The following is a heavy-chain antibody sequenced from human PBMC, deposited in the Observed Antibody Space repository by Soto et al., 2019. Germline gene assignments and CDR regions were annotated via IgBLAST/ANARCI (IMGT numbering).Heavy chain of an antibody. Sequence: QVQMVESGGGVVQPGRSLRLSCAASGFTPSDYDMHWVRQAPGKGLDWVAFISYDGSNEHYADSVKGRFTISRDNSKVYLQMNRLRPADTAVYHWPKGGNYYDASSGAFDIWGQGTGVTVSS. D-gene: IGHD3-22*01. J-gene: IGHJ3*02. CDR2: ISYDGSNE. CDR1: GFTPSDYD. V-gene: IGHV3-30*18. CDR3: PKGGNYYDASSGAFDI.